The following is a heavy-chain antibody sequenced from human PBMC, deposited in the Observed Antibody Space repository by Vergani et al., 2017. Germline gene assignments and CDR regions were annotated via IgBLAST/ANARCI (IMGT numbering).Heavy chain of an antibody. V-gene: IGHV1-69*11. CDR3: ARARKPRIAVAGTDYYYYMDV. CDR2: IIPILGTA. Sequence: QVQLVQSGAEVKKPGSSVKVSCKASGGTFSSYAISWVRQAPGQGLEWMGRIIPILGTANYAQKFQGRVTITADESTSTADMELSSLRSEDTAVYYCARARKPRIAVAGTDYYYYMDVWGKGTTVTVSS. J-gene: IGHJ6*03. D-gene: IGHD6-19*01. CDR1: GGTFSSYA.